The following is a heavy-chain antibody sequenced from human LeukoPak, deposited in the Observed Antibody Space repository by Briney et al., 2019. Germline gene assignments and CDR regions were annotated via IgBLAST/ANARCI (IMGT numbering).Heavy chain of an antibody. CDR2: INGSGGST. J-gene: IGHJ5*02. V-gene: IGHV3-23*01. CDR3: AKKYSTGLDP. CDR1: GFTFSSYA. Sequence: GGSLRLSCAASGFTFSSYAMSWVREAPGKGLEWVSDINGSGGSTYYADSVKGRFTISRDNSKNTLYLQMNSLRAEDTAVYYCAKKYSTGLDPWGQGTLVTVSS. D-gene: IGHD1-26*01.